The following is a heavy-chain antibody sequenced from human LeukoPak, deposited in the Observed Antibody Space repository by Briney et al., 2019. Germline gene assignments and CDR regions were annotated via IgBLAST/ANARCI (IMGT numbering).Heavy chain of an antibody. CDR2: INQGGNDR. D-gene: IGHD3-16*01. CDR1: GFTFSSHW. J-gene: IGHJ6*02. V-gene: IGHV3-7*03. Sequence: PGGSLRLSCAASGFTFSSHWMSWVRQAPGKGLEWVANINQGGNDRNYVDSVKGRFTISRDNAKNSLYLQMSNLRAEDTAVYFCARGGGLDVWGQGATVTVSS. CDR3: ARGGGLDV.